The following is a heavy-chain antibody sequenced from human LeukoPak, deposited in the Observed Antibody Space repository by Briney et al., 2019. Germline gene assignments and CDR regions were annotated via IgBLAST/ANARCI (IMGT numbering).Heavy chain of an antibody. V-gene: IGHV4-39*01. CDR3: ASRPTFYYGSGSYPRRFYDS. CDR2: IYYTGST. Sequence: SETLSLTCSVSGGSISSSNYYWGWVRQPPGKGLDWIATIYYTGSTYYNPSLKSRVTISVHTSKNQFSLSLTSVTAADTAVYFCASRPTFYYGSGSYPRRFYDSWGQGILVTASS. CDR1: GGSISSSNYY. D-gene: IGHD3-10*01. J-gene: IGHJ4*02.